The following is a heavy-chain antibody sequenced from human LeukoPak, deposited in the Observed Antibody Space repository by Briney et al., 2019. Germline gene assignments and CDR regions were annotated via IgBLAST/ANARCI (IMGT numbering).Heavy chain of an antibody. CDR2: INHSGST. V-gene: IGHV4-34*01. CDR1: GGSFSGYY. D-gene: IGHD2-15*01. J-gene: IGHJ5*02. Sequence: SETLSLTCAVYGGSFSGYYWSWIRQPPGKGLEWIGEINHSGSTNYNPSLKSRVTISVDTSKNQFSLKLSSVTAADTAVYYCARHDLVGVALTVVAASWFDPWGQGTLVTVSS. CDR3: ARHDLVGVALTVVAASWFDP.